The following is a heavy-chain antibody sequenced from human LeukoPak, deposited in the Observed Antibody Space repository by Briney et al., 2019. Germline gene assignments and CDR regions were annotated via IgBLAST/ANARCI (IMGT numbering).Heavy chain of an antibody. J-gene: IGHJ5*02. CDR1: GGSISSYY. D-gene: IGHD3-3*01. CDR2: IYYSGST. CDR3: ARCITIFGVATRGFDP. Sequence: SETLSLTCTVSGGSISSYYWSWIRQPPGKGLEWIGYIYYSGSTNYNPSLKSRVTISVDTSKNQFSLKLSSVTAADTAVYYCARCITIFGVATRGFDPWGQGTLVTVSS. V-gene: IGHV4-59*08.